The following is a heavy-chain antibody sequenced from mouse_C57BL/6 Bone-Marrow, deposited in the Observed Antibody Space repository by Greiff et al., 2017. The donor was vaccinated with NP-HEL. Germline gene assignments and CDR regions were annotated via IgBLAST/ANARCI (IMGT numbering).Heavy chain of an antibody. D-gene: IGHD4-1*01. Sequence: QVQLKQPGAELVKPGASVKMSCKASGYTFTSYWITWVKQRPGQGLEWIGDIYPGSGSTNYNEKFKSKATLTVDTSSSTAYMQLSSLTSEDSAVYYCARLTQRELGHCDYWGQGTTLTVSS. CDR2: IYPGSGST. V-gene: IGHV1-55*01. CDR3: ARLTQRELGHCDY. J-gene: IGHJ2*01. CDR1: GYTFTSYW.